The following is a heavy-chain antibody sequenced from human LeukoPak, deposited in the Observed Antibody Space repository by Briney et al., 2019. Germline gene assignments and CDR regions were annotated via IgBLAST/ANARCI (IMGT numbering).Heavy chain of an antibody. CDR3: ARHEYCSGGSCYLDWYFDL. V-gene: IGHV4-59*08. J-gene: IGHJ2*01. Sequence: SETLSLTCTVSGGPISSYYWSWIRQPPGKGLEWIGYIYYSGSTNYNPSLKSRVTISVDTSKNQFSLKLSSVTAADTAVYYCARHEYCSGGSCYLDWYFDLWGRGTLVTVSS. CDR2: IYYSGST. CDR1: GGPISSYY. D-gene: IGHD2-15*01.